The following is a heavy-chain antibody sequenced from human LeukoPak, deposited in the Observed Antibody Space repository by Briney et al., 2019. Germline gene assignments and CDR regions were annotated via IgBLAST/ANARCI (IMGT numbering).Heavy chain of an antibody. CDR3: GIGVYSSGWFDY. V-gene: IGHV1-2*02. D-gene: IGHD6-19*01. J-gene: IGHJ4*02. Sequence: ASVKVSCKASGYTFTGYYMHWVRQAPGQGLEWMGWINPNSGGTNYAQKFQGRVTMTRDTSISTAYMELSRLRSDDTAVCYCGIGVYSSGWFDYWGQGTLVTVSS. CDR1: GYTFTGYY. CDR2: INPNSGGT.